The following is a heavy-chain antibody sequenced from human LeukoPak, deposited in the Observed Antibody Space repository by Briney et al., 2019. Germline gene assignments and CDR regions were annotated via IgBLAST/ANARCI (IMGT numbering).Heavy chain of an antibody. Sequence: SETLSLTCAVYGGSFSGYYWSWIRQPPGKGLEWIGEINHSGSTNYNPSLKSRVTMSVDTSKNQFSLKLSSVTAADTAVYYCARDGYDFWSGYHNYWYFDLWGRGTLVTVSS. J-gene: IGHJ2*01. CDR1: GGSFSGYY. D-gene: IGHD3-3*01. CDR3: ARDGYDFWSGYHNYWYFDL. CDR2: INHSGST. V-gene: IGHV4-34*01.